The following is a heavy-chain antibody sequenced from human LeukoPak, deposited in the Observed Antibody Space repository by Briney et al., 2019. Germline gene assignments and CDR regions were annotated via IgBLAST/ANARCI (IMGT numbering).Heavy chain of an antibody. CDR1: GFTFSSYG. V-gene: IGHV3-30*03. CDR2: ISYDGSNK. J-gene: IGHJ5*02. D-gene: IGHD3-22*01. Sequence: PGRSLRLSCAASGFTFSSYGMHWVRQAPGKGLEWVAVISYDGSNKYYADSVKGRFTISRDNSKNTLFVQMNSLRAEDTAVYYCAREYDSSWPSWGQGTLVTVSS. CDR3: AREYDSSWPS.